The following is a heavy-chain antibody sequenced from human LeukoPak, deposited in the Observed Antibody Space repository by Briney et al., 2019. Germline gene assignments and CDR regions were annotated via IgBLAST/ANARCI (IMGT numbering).Heavy chain of an antibody. V-gene: IGHV1-69*04. D-gene: IGHD2-15*01. J-gene: IGHJ5*02. CDR2: IIPILGIA. CDR3: ARARCSGGSCYGNYNWFDP. CDR1: GGTFSSYA. Sequence: SVKVSCKASGGTFSSYAISWVRQAPGQGLEWMGRIIPILGIANYAQKFQGRVTMTRDTSISTAYMELSRLRSDDTAVYYCARARCSGGSCYGNYNWFDPWGQGTLVTVSS.